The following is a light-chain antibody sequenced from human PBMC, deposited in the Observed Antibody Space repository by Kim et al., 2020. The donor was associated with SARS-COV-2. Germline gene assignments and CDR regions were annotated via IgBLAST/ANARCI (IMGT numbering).Light chain of an antibody. V-gene: IGLV3-1*01. CDR1: KVGDKY. CDR2: QDS. Sequence: VSPGQTARITCSGDKVGDKYACWYQQKPGQSPVLVIYQDSKRPSGIPERFSGSNSGNTATLTISGTQAMDEADYYCQAWDSSSWVFGGGTQLTVL. CDR3: QAWDSSSWV. J-gene: IGLJ3*02.